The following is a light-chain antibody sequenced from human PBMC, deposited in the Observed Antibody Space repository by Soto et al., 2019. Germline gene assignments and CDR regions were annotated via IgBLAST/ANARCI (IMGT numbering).Light chain of an antibody. V-gene: IGLV2-14*03. CDR2: EVS. CDR3: SSHTSSSIWV. J-gene: IGLJ3*02. CDR1: RSDVGDYNF. Sequence: QSALTQPASVSGSPGQSITISCTGTRSDVGDYNFVSWYQQLPGKAPKLMIYEVSHRPSGVSNRFSGSKSGNTASLTISGLLAEDEAHYYCSSHTSSSIWVFGGGTKLTVL.